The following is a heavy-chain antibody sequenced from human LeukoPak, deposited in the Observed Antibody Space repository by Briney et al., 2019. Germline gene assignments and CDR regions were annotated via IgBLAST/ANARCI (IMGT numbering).Heavy chain of an antibody. D-gene: IGHD3-22*01. J-gene: IGHJ3*02. CDR2: INHSGST. CDR1: GGSFSGYY. Sequence: SETLSLTCAVYGGSFSGYYWSWIRQPPGKGLEWIGEINHSGSTNYNPSLKSRVTISVDTSKNQFSLKLSSVTAADTAVYYCAMSRLGGGDSSGYYPVVFDIWGQGTMVTVSS. V-gene: IGHV4-34*01. CDR3: AMSRLGGGDSSGYYPVVFDI.